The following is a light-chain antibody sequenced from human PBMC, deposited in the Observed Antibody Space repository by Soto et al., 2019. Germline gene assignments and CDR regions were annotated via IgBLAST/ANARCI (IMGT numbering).Light chain of an antibody. CDR1: QSVSSY. V-gene: IGKV3-11*01. Sequence: EIVLTQSPATLSLSPGERATLSCRASQSVSSYFAGYQQKPGQAPRLLIYDASNTAPGIPARFSGSGSGTDFTLTISSLEPEDFAVYYCQQRSNSPITFGQGTRLEIK. J-gene: IGKJ5*01. CDR2: DAS. CDR3: QQRSNSPIT.